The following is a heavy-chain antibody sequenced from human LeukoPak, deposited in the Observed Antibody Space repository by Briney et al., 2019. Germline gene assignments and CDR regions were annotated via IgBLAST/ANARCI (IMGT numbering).Heavy chain of an antibody. CDR2: IDPKDSYA. V-gene: IGHV5-10-1*01. J-gene: IGHJ4*01. CDR3: ARLYMSGSPFDY. CDR1: GYTFTTYW. Sequence: PGQSLHFSFKGSGYTFTTYWITWVRQMPGKGLEWMGRIDPKDSYAIYSPSFQGLVTISVDTSISTAYLQWSSLKASDTAMYFCARLYMSGSPFDYWGPGGLGSVSS. D-gene: IGHD1-14*01.